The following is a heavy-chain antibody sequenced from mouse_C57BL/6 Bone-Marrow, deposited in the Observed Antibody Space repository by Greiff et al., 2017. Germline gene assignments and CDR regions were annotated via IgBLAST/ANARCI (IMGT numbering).Heavy chain of an antibody. D-gene: IGHD2-12*01. CDR3: TRLGYSLYFDD. V-gene: IGHV1-15*01. CDR1: GYTFTDYE. J-gene: IGHJ2*01. CDR2: IDPETGGT. Sequence: QVQLQQSGAELVRPGASVTLSCKASGYTFTDYEMHWVKQTPVHGLEWIGAIDPETGGTAYNQKFKGQAILTADKSSSTAYMELRSLTSEDSAVYYCTRLGYSLYFDDWGQGTTLTVSS.